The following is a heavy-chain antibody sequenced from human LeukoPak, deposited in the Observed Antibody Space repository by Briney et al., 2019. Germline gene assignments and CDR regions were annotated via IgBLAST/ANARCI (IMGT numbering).Heavy chain of an antibody. Sequence: GRSLRLSCAASGFTFSSYGMHWVRQAPGEGLEWVAVISYDGSNKYYADSVKGRFTISRDNSKNTLYLQMNSLRAEDTAVYYCAKGIAAAGTFDYWGQGTLVTVSS. CDR3: AKGIAAAGTFDY. J-gene: IGHJ4*02. V-gene: IGHV3-30*18. CDR1: GFTFSSYG. CDR2: ISYDGSNK. D-gene: IGHD6-13*01.